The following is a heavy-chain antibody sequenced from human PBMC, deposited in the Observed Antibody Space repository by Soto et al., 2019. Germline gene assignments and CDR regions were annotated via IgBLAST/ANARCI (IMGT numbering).Heavy chain of an antibody. CDR1: CGSLSGYY. CDR2: VHDSWGA. D-gene: IGHD5-18*01. V-gene: IGHV4-59*08. J-gene: IGHJ6*02. CDR3: VRQGYGPLHGLVDV. Sequence: PSETLRLPCTGSCGSLSGYYWSWIRLPPGKPMEWIGYVHDSWGAAYNPSLRSRVAISLDTSKSQFSLSLTSVSATDTAMYYCVRQGYGPLHGLVDVWGQGTTVTVSS.